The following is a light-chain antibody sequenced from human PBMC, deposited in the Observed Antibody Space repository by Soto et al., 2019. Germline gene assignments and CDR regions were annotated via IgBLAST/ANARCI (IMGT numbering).Light chain of an antibody. V-gene: IGLV2-11*01. CDR2: NVS. Sequence: QSVLTQPASVSGSPGQSITIFCTGTSSDIGIYNFVSWYQQHPGKAPKLMIYNVSKRPSGVPDRFSGSKSGNTASLTISGLQAEDEADYYCCSYAGSYTPFGGGTKLTVL. CDR1: SSDIGIYNF. CDR3: CSYAGSYTP. J-gene: IGLJ2*01.